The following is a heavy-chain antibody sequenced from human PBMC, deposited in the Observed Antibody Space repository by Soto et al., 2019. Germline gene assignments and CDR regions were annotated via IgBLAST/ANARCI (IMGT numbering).Heavy chain of an antibody. Sequence: PGGSLRLSCAASGVTFSDYYVTWIRQAPGKGLEWVSYISNSNTYTNYADSVKGRFTISRDNAKNSLYLQMNSLRAEDTAVYYCAGNYDILSGYRNWGHGTKVTVSS. CDR1: GVTFSDYY. CDR2: ISNSNTYT. V-gene: IGHV3-11*03. CDR3: AGNYDILSGYRN. D-gene: IGHD3-9*01. J-gene: IGHJ4*01.